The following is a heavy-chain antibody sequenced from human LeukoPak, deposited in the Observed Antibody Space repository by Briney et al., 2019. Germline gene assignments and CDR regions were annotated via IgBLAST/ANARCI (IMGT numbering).Heavy chain of an antibody. J-gene: IGHJ3*02. CDR2: IYYSGST. CDR3: ARDKGVGQLGAFDI. CDR1: GGSISSSSYY. D-gene: IGHD1-26*01. V-gene: IGHV4-39*02. Sequence: PSETLSLTCTVSGGSISSSSYYWGWIRQPPGKGLEWIGSIYYSGSTYYNPSLKSRVTISVDTSKNQFSLKLSSVTAADTAVYHCARDKGVGQLGAFDIWGQGTMVTVSS.